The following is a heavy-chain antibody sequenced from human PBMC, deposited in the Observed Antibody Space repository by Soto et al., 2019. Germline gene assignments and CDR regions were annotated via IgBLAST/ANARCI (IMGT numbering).Heavy chain of an antibody. D-gene: IGHD5-12*01. Sequence: GSSVKVSCKASGFTFTSSSVQWVRQARGQRLEWIGWIVVGSGNTNYAQKFQERVTITRDMSTSTAYMELSSLRSEDTAVYYCAGAGILGSGYGWGQGTLVTVSS. J-gene: IGHJ4*02. CDR3: AGAGILGSGYG. V-gene: IGHV1-58*01. CDR1: GFTFTSSS. CDR2: IVVGSGNT.